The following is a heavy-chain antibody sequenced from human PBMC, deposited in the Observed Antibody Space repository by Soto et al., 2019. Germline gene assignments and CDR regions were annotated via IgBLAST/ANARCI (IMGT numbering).Heavy chain of an antibody. CDR3: ARHYGGSGAYYGMDV. J-gene: IGHJ6*02. Sequence: QLQLQESGPGLVKPSETLSLTCTVSGGSISSSSYYWGWIRQPPGKGLEWIGSIYYSGSTYYNPSLKSRVTISVDTSKNQFSLKLSSVTAADTAVYYCARHYGGSGAYYGMDVWGQGTTVTVSS. CDR2: IYYSGST. CDR1: GGSISSSSYY. D-gene: IGHD6-6*01. V-gene: IGHV4-39*01.